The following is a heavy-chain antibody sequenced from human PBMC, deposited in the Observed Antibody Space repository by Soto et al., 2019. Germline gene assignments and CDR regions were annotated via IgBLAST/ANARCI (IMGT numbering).Heavy chain of an antibody. CDR2: VYWDDDK. V-gene: IGHV2-5*02. D-gene: IGHD4-17*01. J-gene: IGHJ4*01. CDR3: AHRGYSVDYFQ. CDR1: GFSLSTSGAG. Sequence: QITLKESGPTLVIPTQTLTLTCTFSGFSLSTSGAGVDWIRQPPGKALEWLAVVYWDDDKRYSPSLKSRLTITKDTSKNQVVLTMTNMDPVDTATYYCAHRGYSVDYFQWGHGALVTVSS.